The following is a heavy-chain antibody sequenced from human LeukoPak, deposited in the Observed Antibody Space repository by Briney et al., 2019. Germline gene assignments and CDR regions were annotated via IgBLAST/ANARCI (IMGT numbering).Heavy chain of an antibody. CDR1: GGTFSSYA. J-gene: IGHJ5*02. D-gene: IGHD2-2*01. Sequence: ASVKVSYKASGGTFSSYAISWVRQAPGQGLEWMGGIIPIFGTANYAQKFQGRVTITADESTSTAYMELSSLRSEDTAVYYCATSWVVVVPAAMRRGNWFDPWGQGTLVTVSS. CDR2: IIPIFGTA. V-gene: IGHV1-69*13. CDR3: ATSWVVVVPAAMRRGNWFDP.